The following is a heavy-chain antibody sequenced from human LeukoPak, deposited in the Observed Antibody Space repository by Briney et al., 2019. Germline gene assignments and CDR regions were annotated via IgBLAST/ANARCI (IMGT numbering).Heavy chain of an antibody. CDR3: AGTGPGYDMTGFDY. D-gene: IGHD3-9*01. CDR1: GHQFTPYW. CDR2: IYPGDSNI. V-gene: IGHV5-51*01. Sequence: GESLKISCKGSGHQFTPYWIGWVRQMPGKGLEWMGIIYPGDSNIKYSPSFECQVTISADKSISTAYLQWSSLKASDTAMYYCAGTGPGYDMTGFDYWGQGTLVTVSS. J-gene: IGHJ4*02.